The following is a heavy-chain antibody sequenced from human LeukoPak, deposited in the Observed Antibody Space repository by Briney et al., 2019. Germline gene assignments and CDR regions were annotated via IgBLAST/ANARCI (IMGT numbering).Heavy chain of an antibody. J-gene: IGHJ6*04. Sequence: SVKGRFTISRDNAKNSLYLQMNSLRAEDTAVYYCAREDSSSLDVWGKGTTVTVSS. V-gene: IGHV3-21*01. CDR3: AREDSSSLDV. D-gene: IGHD6-6*01.